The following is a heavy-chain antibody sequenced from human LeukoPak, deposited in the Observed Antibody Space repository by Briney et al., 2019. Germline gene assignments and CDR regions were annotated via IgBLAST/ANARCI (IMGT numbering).Heavy chain of an antibody. J-gene: IGHJ4*02. Sequence: GGSLRHSCAASGFSFSNAWMSWVRQAPGKGLEWVGRIKSKTTGGTTDFAAPVKGRFTISRDDSKNTLYLQMNSLKTEDTAVYYCTTCTGGSCYSDYWGQGTLVTVSS. CDR1: GFSFSNAW. D-gene: IGHD2-15*01. V-gene: IGHV3-15*01. CDR3: TTCTGGSCYSDY. CDR2: IKSKTTGGTT.